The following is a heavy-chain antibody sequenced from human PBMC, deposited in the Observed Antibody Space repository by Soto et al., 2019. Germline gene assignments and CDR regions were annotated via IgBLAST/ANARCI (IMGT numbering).Heavy chain of an antibody. Sequence: LRLSCAASGFTFSSYSMNWVRQAPGKGLEWVSYISSSSSTIYYADSVKGRFTISRDNAKNSLYLQMNSLRDEDTAVYYCARAHLSGWTTVTASLYYYGMDVWGQGTMVTVSS. V-gene: IGHV3-48*02. J-gene: IGHJ6*02. CDR3: ARAHLSGWTTVTASLYYYGMDV. CDR1: GFTFSSYS. D-gene: IGHD4-17*01. CDR2: ISSSSSTI.